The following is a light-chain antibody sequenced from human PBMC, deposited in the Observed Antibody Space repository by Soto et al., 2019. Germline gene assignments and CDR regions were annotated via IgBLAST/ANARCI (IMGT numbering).Light chain of an antibody. CDR3: GSWDSSLSAYV. CDR1: SSNIGGNS. Sequence: QSVLTQPPSVSAAPGQKVTISCSVSSSNIGGNSVSWYRQLPGTAPKLLIYDDDKRPSGIPDRFSGSKSGTSATLGITGFQTGDEADYYCGSWDSSLSAYVFATGTKVTVL. CDR2: DDD. J-gene: IGLJ1*01. V-gene: IGLV1-51*01.